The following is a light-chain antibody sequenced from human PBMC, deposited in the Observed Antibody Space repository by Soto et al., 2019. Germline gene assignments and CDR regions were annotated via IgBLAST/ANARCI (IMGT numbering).Light chain of an antibody. J-gene: IGKJ1*01. V-gene: IGKV1-5*01. CDR1: QSISRR. CDR3: QQYNSYPWT. CDR2: DAS. Sequence: DIQMIQSPSALSASVGDRVTITCRASQSISRRLAWYQQKPGKAPTLLIYDASSLESGVPAGFSGSGSGTQYTLTISSLQPDDFATYYCQQYNSYPWTFGQGTRVEIK.